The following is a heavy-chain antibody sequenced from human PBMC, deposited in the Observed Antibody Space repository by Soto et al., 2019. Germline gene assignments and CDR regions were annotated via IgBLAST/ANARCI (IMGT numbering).Heavy chain of an antibody. CDR3: ATNYFFDS. Sequence: GGSLRLSCAASGFTFRSYAMSWVRQAPGKGLEWVSSININGATYYADSVKGRFTISRDNSKNSLYLQMNSLRVEDTALYYCATNYFFDSWGQGTLVPVSS. D-gene: IGHD1-7*01. J-gene: IGHJ5*01. V-gene: IGHV3-23*01. CDR2: ININGAT. CDR1: GFTFRSYA.